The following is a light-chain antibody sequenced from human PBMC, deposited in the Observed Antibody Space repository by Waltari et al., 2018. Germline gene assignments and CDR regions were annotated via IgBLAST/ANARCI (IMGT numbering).Light chain of an antibody. Sequence: QLVLTQSPSASASLGASVKLTCTLSSGHSSSAIAWHQQQPEKGPRYLMKLNSDGSHSKGDGIPDRFSGSSSGAERYLTISSLQSEDEADYYCQTWGTGNWVFGGGTKLTVL. CDR2: LNSDGSH. J-gene: IGLJ3*02. CDR3: QTWGTGNWV. CDR1: SGHSSSA. V-gene: IGLV4-69*01.